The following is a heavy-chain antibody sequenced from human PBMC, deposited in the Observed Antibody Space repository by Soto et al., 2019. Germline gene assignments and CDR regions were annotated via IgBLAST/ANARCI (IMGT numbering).Heavy chain of an antibody. J-gene: IGHJ3*02. V-gene: IGHV3-20*04. CDR1: GFTFDDYG. CDR3: ARARTYYYDSSGYYDDAFDI. CDR2: INWNGGST. D-gene: IGHD3-22*01. Sequence: PGGSLRLSCAASGFTFDDYGMSWVRQAPGKGLEWVSGINWNGGSTGYADSVKGRFTISRDNAKNSLYLQMNSLRAEDTALYYCARARTYYYDSSGYYDDAFDIWGQGTMVTVSS.